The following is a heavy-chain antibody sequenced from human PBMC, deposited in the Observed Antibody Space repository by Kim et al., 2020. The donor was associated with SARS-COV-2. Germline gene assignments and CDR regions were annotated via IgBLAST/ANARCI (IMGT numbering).Heavy chain of an antibody. CDR3: ARDSFYTAMVYYYDRDDAFDI. CDR1: GFTFSSYE. Sequence: GGSLRLSCAASGFTFSSYEMNWVRQAPGKGLEWVSYISSSGSTIYYADSVKGRFTISRDNAKNSLYLQMNSLRAEDTAVYYCARDSFYTAMVYYYDRDDAFDIWGQGTMVTVSS. CDR2: ISSSGSTI. V-gene: IGHV3-48*03. J-gene: IGHJ3*02. D-gene: IGHD3-22*01.